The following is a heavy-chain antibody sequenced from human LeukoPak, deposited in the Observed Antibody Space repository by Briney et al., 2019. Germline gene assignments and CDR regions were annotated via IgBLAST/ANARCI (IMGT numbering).Heavy chain of an antibody. V-gene: IGHV3-30*02. CDR1: GFTFSSYG. D-gene: IGHD3-10*01. CDR3: AKVRGVIVANEYYFDY. J-gene: IGHJ4*02. Sequence: GGSLRLSCAASGFTFSSYGMHWVRQAPGKGLEWVAVIWYDGSNKYYADSVKGRFTISRDNSKNTLYLQMNSLRAEDTALYYCAKVRGVIVANEYYFDYWGQGTLVTVSS. CDR2: IWYDGSNK.